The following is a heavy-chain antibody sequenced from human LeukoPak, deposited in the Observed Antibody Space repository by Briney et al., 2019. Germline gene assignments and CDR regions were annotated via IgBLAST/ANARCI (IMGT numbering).Heavy chain of an antibody. CDR3: VRDWDHFDFDS. V-gene: IGHV3-74*01. Sequence: GGSLRLSCAASGFTFSNYWMHWVRQAPGKGLVWVSRIKGDGSHTVYADSVKGRFTISRDNAKNTLYLQMKSLRAEDTAVYYCVRDWDHFDFDSWGLGTLVTVSS. D-gene: IGHD3-9*01. CDR1: GFTFSNYW. CDR2: IKGDGSHT. J-gene: IGHJ5*01.